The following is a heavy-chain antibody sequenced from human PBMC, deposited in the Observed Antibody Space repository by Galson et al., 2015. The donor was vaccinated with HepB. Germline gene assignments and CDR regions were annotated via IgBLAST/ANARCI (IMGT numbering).Heavy chain of an antibody. V-gene: IGHV3-23*01. CDR2: ISGSGGST. CDR1: GFTFSSYA. Sequence: SLRLSCAASGFTFSSYAMSWVRQAPGKGPEWVSAISGSGGSTYYADSVKGRFTISRDNSKNTLYLQMNSLRAEDTAVYYCAKVGLLWLSHHYFDYWGQGTLVTVSS. CDR3: AKVGLLWLSHHYFDY. J-gene: IGHJ4*02. D-gene: IGHD2-21*01.